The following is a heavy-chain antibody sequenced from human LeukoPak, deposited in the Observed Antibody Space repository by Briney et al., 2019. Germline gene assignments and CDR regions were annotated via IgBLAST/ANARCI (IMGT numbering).Heavy chain of an antibody. CDR3: ARDRACSNGVCSYFDY. J-gene: IGHJ4*02. V-gene: IGHV4-39*01. D-gene: IGHD2-8*01. CDR1: GGSISSTTYY. CDR2: IYYSGST. Sequence: SETLSLTYIVSGGSISSTTYYWGWIRQPPGKGLEWIGSIYYSGSTWYNPSLKSRVTVSADTSKNQFSLKLTSVTAADTAVYYCARDRACSNGVCSYFDYWGQGTVVTVSS.